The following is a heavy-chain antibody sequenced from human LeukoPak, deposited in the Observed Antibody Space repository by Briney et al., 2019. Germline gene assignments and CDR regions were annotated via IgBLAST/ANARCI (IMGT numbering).Heavy chain of an antibody. Sequence: SVKVSCKASGGTFSSYAISWVRQAPGQGLEWMGGIIPIFGTANYAQKFQGRVTITADESTSTAYMELSSLRSEDTAVYYCARDGYSSSSFTPFDYWGQGTLVTVSS. V-gene: IGHV1-69*13. J-gene: IGHJ4*02. CDR3: ARDGYSSSSFTPFDY. D-gene: IGHD6-6*01. CDR1: GGTFSSYA. CDR2: IIPIFGTA.